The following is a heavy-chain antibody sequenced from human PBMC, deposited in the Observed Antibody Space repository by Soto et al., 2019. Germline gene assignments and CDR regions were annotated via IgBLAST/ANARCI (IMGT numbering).Heavy chain of an antibody. CDR1: GFTFSSYA. CDR3: AKDKSLVVPFDY. Sequence: GSLRLSCAASGFTFSSYALSWVRQAPGKGLEWVSAISGSGGSTYYADSVKGRFTISRDNSKNTLYLQMNSLRAEDTAVYYCAKDKSLVVPFDYWGQGTLVTVSS. CDR2: ISGSGGST. D-gene: IGHD2-15*01. V-gene: IGHV3-23*01. J-gene: IGHJ4*02.